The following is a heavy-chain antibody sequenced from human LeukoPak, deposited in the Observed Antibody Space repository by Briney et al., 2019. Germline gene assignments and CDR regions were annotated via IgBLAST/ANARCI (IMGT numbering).Heavy chain of an antibody. J-gene: IGHJ4*02. CDR3: ARAPPITSYYDY. CDR2: ISSNGGST. D-gene: IGHD3-10*01. V-gene: IGHV3-64*01. Sequence: PGGSLRLSCAASGFTFSSYAMHWVRQAPGKGLEYVSAISSNGGSTYYANSVKGRFTISRGNSKNTLYLQMGSLRAEDMAVYYCARAPPITSYYDYWGQGTLVTVSS. CDR1: GFTFSSYA.